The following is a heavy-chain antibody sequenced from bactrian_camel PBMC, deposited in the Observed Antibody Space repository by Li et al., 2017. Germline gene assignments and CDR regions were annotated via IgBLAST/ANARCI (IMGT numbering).Heavy chain of an antibody. V-gene: IGHV3S10*01. CDR1: GATHRVYC. CDR2: IDGDGTT. CDR3: ASDCAAAFVIRAINPLFNY. Sequence: QLVESGGRSVQAGESLRLSCAADGATHRVYCLGWVRQAPGQEREGVAAIDGDGTTDYADSVKGRFTISRGSTKNTVSLQMNNLKPEDTGTYYCASDCAAAFVIRAINPLFNYWGQGTQVTVS. J-gene: IGHJ4*01.